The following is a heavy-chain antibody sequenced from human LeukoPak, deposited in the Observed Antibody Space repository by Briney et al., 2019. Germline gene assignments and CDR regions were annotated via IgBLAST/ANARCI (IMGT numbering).Heavy chain of an antibody. D-gene: IGHD1-1*01. CDR1: GFTFSSYS. CDR3: ARKTGNYYYYYMDV. V-gene: IGHV3-21*01. J-gene: IGHJ6*03. CDR2: ISSSSYI. Sequence: GGSLRLSCAASGFTFSSYSMTWVRQAPGKGLEWVSSISSSSYIYYADSVKGRFTISRDNAKNSLYLQMNSLRAEDTAVYYCARKTGNYYYYYMDVWGKGTTVTVSS.